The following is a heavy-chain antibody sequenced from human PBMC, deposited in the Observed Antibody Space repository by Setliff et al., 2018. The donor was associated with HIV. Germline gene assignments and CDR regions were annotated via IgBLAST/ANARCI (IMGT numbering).Heavy chain of an antibody. J-gene: IGHJ1*01. CDR3: APLGYCSSPNCYYQYFQH. D-gene: IGHD2-2*01. CDR2: IYYSGSA. CDR1: GASMSSFF. V-gene: IGHV4-59*01. Sequence: SETLSLTCTVSGASMSSFFWTWIRQSPGKGLEWIAFIYYSGSANYNSALRSRVTISVDTSNNQFSLKMNPVTAADTAVYYCAPLGYCSSPNCYYQYFQHWGQGTLVTVSS.